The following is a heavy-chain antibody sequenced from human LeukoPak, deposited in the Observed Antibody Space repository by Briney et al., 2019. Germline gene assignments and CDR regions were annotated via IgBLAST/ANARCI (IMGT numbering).Heavy chain of an antibody. CDR1: GFSLSTSGVG. Sequence: ESGPTLVKPTQTLTLTCTFSGFSLSTSGVGVGWIRQPPGKALEWLALIYWDDDKRYSPSLKSRLTITKDTSKNQLVLTMTDMAAVDTATYYCAHRFFEGAGFDYWGQGTLVTVSS. D-gene: IGHD3-3*01. J-gene: IGHJ4*02. V-gene: IGHV2-5*02. CDR2: IYWDDDK. CDR3: AHRFFEGAGFDY.